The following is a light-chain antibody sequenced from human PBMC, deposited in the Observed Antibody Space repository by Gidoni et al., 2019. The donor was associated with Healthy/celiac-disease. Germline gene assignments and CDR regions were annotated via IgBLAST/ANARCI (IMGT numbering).Light chain of an antibody. V-gene: IGKV3-11*01. J-gene: IGKJ5*01. CDR3: QQRSNWPPIT. Sequence: EIVLTQSPATLSLSPGERATLSCRASQSVSSYLAWYQQKPGQAPRLLIYDASNRATGIPARFSGSGSGTDFTLTISSLEPEDFAVYYCQQRSNWPPITCGQXTRLEIK. CDR2: DAS. CDR1: QSVSSY.